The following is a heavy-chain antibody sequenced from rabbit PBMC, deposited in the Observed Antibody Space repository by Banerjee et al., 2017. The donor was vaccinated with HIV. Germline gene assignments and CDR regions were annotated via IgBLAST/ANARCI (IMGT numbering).Heavy chain of an antibody. CDR2: IYAGSSGST. CDR3: ARDTHYAGYGYAMGL. J-gene: IGHJ4*01. CDR1: GFSFSSSYY. V-gene: IGHV1S40*01. Sequence: QSLEESGGDLVKPGASLTLTCTASGFSFSSSYYMCWVRQAPGKGLEWIACIYAGSSGSTYYASWAKGRFTISKTSSTTVTLQMTSLTAADTATYFCARDTHYAGYGYAMGLWGPGTLVTVS. D-gene: IGHD6-1*01.